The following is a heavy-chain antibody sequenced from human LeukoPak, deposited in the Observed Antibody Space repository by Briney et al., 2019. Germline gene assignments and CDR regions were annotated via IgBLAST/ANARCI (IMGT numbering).Heavy chain of an antibody. CDR2: IYGDDTP. CDR3: TTHRAGAPTEFAD. V-gene: IGHV3-66*04. CDR1: GFSVNINH. Sequence: GGSLRLSCAASGFSVNINHLSWVRQAPGKGLEWVSAIYGDDTPYHADSVKGRFTISRDYSKNTVHLQMNSLRVEDTAVYYCTTHRAGAPTEFADWGQGTLVTVSP. J-gene: IGHJ4*02. D-gene: IGHD1-26*01.